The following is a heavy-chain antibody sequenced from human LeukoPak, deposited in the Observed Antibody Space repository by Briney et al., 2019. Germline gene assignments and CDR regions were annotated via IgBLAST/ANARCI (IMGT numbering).Heavy chain of an antibody. D-gene: IGHD3-22*01. CDR1: GFTFSSYW. J-gene: IGHJ4*02. V-gene: IGHV3-74*01. CDR2: INSDGSST. Sequence: GGSLRLSCAASGFTFSSYWMHWVRQAPGKGLVWVSRINSDGSSTNYADSVKGRFTISRDNAKNTLYLQMNSLRAEDTAVYYCARGHYDSSGYYFYWGQGTLVTVSS. CDR3: ARGHYDSSGYYFY.